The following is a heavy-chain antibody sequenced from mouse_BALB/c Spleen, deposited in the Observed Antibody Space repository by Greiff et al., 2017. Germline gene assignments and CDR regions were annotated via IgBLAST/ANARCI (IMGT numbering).Heavy chain of an antibody. V-gene: IGHV5-17*02. CDR1: GFTFSSFG. CDR2: ISSGSSTI. Sequence: EVQGVESGGGLVQPGGSRKLSCAASGFTFSSFGMHWVRQAPEKGLEWVAYISSGSSTIYYADTVKVRFTISRDNPKNTLFLQMTSLRSEDTAMYYCARYGNYGFFAYWGQGTLVTVSA. J-gene: IGHJ3*01. D-gene: IGHD2-1*01. CDR3: ARYGNYGFFAY.